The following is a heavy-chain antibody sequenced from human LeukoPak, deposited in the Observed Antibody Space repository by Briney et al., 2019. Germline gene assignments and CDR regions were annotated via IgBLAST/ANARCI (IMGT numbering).Heavy chain of an antibody. D-gene: IGHD3-10*01. CDR1: GDSVSGGSAG. J-gene: IGHJ5*02. V-gene: IGHV6-1*01. CDR3: TGGGLVRGTLHWFDP. CDR2: IYYRSKWYS. Sequence: SQTLSLTCAISGDSVSGGSAGWNWIRQSPSRGLEWLGRIYYRSKWYSDYAISLKSRITINPDTSRHQFSVQLNSVTHDDTAAYYCTGGGLVRGTLHWFDPWGQGTLVTVSS.